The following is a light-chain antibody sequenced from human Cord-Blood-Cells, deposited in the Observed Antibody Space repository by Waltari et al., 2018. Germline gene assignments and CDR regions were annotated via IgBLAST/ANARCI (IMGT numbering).Light chain of an antibody. CDR3: CSYAGSSTYV. J-gene: IGLJ1*01. CDR1: SSDFGSYNL. Sequence: QSALTQPASVSGSPGQSITISCTGTSSDFGSYNLVSWYQQHPGKAPKLMLYEGSKRPAGVYNRFSGSKSGNTASLTISGLQAEDEADYYCCSYAGSSTYVFGTGTKVTVL. CDR2: EGS. V-gene: IGLV2-23*01.